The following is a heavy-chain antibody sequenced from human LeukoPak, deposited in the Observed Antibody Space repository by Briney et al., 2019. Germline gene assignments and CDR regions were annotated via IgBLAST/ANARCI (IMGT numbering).Heavy chain of an antibody. CDR3: ARDFHYFFDY. D-gene: IGHD2/OR15-2a*01. V-gene: IGHV3-30*03. J-gene: IGHJ4*02. CDR2: ILKDGSNA. CDR1: GFTFSSYW. Sequence: GGSLRLSCAASGFTFSSYWMSWVRQAPGKGLDWVALILKDGSNAFYADSVKGRFTISRDNSGNTLFLQMNSLRAEDTGIYYCARDFHYFFDYCGQGTLVTVSS.